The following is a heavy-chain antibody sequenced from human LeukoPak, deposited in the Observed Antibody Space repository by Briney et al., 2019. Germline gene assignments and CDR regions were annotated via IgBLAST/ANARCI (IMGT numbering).Heavy chain of an antibody. V-gene: IGHV3-23*01. CDR3: AKDQIVVVVAEAFGEWGFDY. CDR1: GFTFSSCG. J-gene: IGHJ4*02. CDR2: LSDSGGST. D-gene: IGHD2-15*01. Sequence: QAGGSLRLSCAASGFTFSSCGMSWVRQAPGKGLEWVSALSDSGGSTFYADSVKGRFTISRDNSKNTLYLQMNRLRAEDTAVYYCAKDQIVVVVAEAFGEWGFDYWGQGTLVTVSS.